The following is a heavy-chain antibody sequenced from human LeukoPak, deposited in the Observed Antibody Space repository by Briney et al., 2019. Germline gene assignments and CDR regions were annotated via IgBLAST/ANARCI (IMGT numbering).Heavy chain of an antibody. J-gene: IGHJ4*02. Sequence: PGGSLRLSCAASGFTFGSYTMNWVRQAPGKGLEWVSSISSSSSYIYYADSLKGRFTISRDNAKNSLYLQMNSLRVEDTAVYYCARDALYSSGWAGQAPFDYWGQGTLVTVSS. CDR1: GFTFGSYT. D-gene: IGHD6-19*01. CDR3: ARDALYSSGWAGQAPFDY. V-gene: IGHV3-21*01. CDR2: ISSSSSYI.